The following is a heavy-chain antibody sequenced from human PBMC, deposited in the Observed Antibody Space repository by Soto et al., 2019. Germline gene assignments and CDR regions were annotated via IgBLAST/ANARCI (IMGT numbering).Heavy chain of an antibody. V-gene: IGHV6-1*01. CDR1: GDSVSSNSAA. CDR2: TYYRSKWYN. Sequence: QSQTLSLTCAISGDSVSSNSAAWNWIRQSPSRGPEWLGRTYYRSKWYNDYAVSVKSRITINPDTSKNQFSLQLNSVTPEDTAVYYCAREGAQPGWYSSSWSPPFPFDYWGQGTLVTVSS. D-gene: IGHD6-13*01. J-gene: IGHJ4*02. CDR3: AREGAQPGWYSSSWSPPFPFDY.